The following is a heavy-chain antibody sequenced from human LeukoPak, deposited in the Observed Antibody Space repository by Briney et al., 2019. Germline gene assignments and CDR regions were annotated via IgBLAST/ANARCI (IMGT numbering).Heavy chain of an antibody. CDR2: INHRGST. CDR1: GGSLSPYY. J-gene: IGHJ4*02. D-gene: IGHD3/OR15-3a*01. V-gene: IGHV4-34*01. Sequence: SETLSLTCSVYGGSLSPYYWNWIRRPPGKGLEWIGEINHRGSTTYNPSLKSRVTISVDTSNNQFSLKLSSVTAADTAVYYCARVGLDWGSIDYWGQGTLVTVSS. CDR3: ARVGLDWGSIDY.